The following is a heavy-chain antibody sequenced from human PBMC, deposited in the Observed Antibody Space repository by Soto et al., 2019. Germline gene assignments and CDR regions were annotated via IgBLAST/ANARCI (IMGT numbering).Heavy chain of an antibody. D-gene: IGHD6-19*01. J-gene: IGHJ5*02. V-gene: IGHV1-69*12. CDR1: GGTFSSYA. Sequence: QVQLVQSGAEVKKPGSSVKVSCKASGGTFSSYAISWVRQAPGQGLEWMGGIIPIFGTANYAQKFQGRVTITADESTSTGYMELSSLRSEDSAVYYCARTCPGSSGWYRCSQPYNCFDPWGQGTLVTFSS. CDR3: ARTCPGSSGWYRCSQPYNCFDP. CDR2: IIPIFGTA.